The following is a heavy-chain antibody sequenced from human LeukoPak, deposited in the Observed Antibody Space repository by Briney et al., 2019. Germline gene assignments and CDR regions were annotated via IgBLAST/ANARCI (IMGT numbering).Heavy chain of an antibody. CDR1: GFTFSSYG. D-gene: IGHD5-18*01. CDR3: ARGSDTATDYYYYGMDV. J-gene: IGHJ6*02. Sequence: GGSLRLSCAASGFTFSSYGMHWVRQAPGKGLEWVAVIWYDGSNKYYADSVKGRFTISRDNSKNTLYLQMNSLRAEDTAVYYCARGSDTATDYYYYGMDVWGQGTTVTVSS. CDR2: IWYDGSNK. V-gene: IGHV3-33*01.